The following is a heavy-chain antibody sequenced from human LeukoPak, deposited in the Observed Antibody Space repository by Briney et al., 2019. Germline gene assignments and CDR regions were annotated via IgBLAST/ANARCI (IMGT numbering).Heavy chain of an antibody. CDR3: ARDSIAYGSGSYLHS. J-gene: IGHJ4*02. CDR2: ISYDGNKQ. CDR1: GFTFKSYA. V-gene: IGHV3-30*04. Sequence: GGSLRLSCAASGFTFKSYAMHWVRQAPGKALEWVAIISYDGNKQHYTESVKGRFTISSDSSRNTLFLQMNSLRAEDTAVYYCARDSIAYGSGSYLHSWGQGTLVTVSS. D-gene: IGHD3-10*01.